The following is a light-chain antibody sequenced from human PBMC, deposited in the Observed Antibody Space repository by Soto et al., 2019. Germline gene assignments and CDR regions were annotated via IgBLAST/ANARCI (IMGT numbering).Light chain of an antibody. Sequence: SYELTQPPSVSVAPGKTARITCGGNNIGSKSVHWYQQKPGQAPVLVIYYDSDRPSGIPERFSGSNSGNTASLTISTVEAGDEADYYCQVWDSSSDNVVFGGGPKVTVL. CDR1: NIGSKS. CDR2: YDS. CDR3: QVWDSSSDNVV. V-gene: IGLV3-21*04. J-gene: IGLJ2*01.